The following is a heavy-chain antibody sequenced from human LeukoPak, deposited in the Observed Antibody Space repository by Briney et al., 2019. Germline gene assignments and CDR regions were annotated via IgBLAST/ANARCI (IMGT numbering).Heavy chain of an antibody. CDR1: GYTFTGYY. D-gene: IGHD3-3*01. V-gene: IGHV1-2*02. CDR2: INPNSGGT. CDR3: ARFTIFGVVPFDY. J-gene: IGHJ4*02. Sequence: ASVKVSCKASGYTFTGYYMHWVRQAPGQGLEWMGWINPNSGGTNYAQKFQGRVTMTGDTSISTAYMELTRLRSDDTAVYYCARFTIFGVVPFDYWGQGTLVTVSS.